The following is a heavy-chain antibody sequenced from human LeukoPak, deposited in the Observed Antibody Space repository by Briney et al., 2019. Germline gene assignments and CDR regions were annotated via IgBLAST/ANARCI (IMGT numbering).Heavy chain of an antibody. J-gene: IGHJ5*02. Sequence: ASVKVSCKASGYTFTSYYMYWVPQAPGQGLERMGIINLSGGSTSYAQKFQGRVTMTRDTSTSTVYMERSSLRSEETAVYCCAREARNGSGYYSEGFDPWGQGTLVTVSS. V-gene: IGHV1-46*01. D-gene: IGHD3-22*01. CDR3: AREARNGSGYYSEGFDP. CDR1: GYTFTSYY. CDR2: INLSGGST.